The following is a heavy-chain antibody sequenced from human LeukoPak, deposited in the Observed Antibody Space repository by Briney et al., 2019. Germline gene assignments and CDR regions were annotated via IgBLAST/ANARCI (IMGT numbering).Heavy chain of an antibody. CDR2: INPNSGGT. CDR1: GYTFTGYY. J-gene: IGHJ4*02. CDR3: ARGGFWNYFDS. Sequence: ASVKVSCKASGYTFTGYYMHWVRQAPGQGLEWMGWINPNSGGTNYAQKFQGRVTMTTDTSTSTAYMEVRSLRSDDTAVYYCARGGFWNYFDSWGQGTLVTVSS. V-gene: IGHV1-2*02. D-gene: IGHD3-3*01.